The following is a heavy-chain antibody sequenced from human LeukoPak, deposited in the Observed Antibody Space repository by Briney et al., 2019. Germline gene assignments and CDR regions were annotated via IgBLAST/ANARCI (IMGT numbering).Heavy chain of an antibody. D-gene: IGHD1-1*01. CDR2: IGISSNKI. V-gene: IGHV3-21*01. Sequence: GGSLRLSCAASGFTLRSYTMNWVRQAPGKGLEWVSSIGISSNKIYYADSVKGRFTISRDNPGNAVYLQMDSLRAEDTAVYYCTRVAQSGPTGWFDPWGQGTLVTVSS. CDR3: TRVAQSGPTGWFDP. J-gene: IGHJ5*02. CDR1: GFTLRSYT.